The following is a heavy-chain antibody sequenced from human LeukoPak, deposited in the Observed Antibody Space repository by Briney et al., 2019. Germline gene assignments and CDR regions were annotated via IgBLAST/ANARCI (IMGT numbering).Heavy chain of an antibody. Sequence: TPSETLSLTCTVSGGSIGSYYWGWIRQPPGKGLEWIGSIYYSGSTYYNPSLKSRVTISVDTSKNQFSLKLSSVTAADTAVYYCARDRVPAAPDPLYYYYGMDVWGQGTTVTVSS. CDR1: GGSIGSYY. V-gene: IGHV4-39*07. CDR2: IYYSGST. CDR3: ARDRVPAAPDPLYYYYGMDV. D-gene: IGHD2-2*01. J-gene: IGHJ6*02.